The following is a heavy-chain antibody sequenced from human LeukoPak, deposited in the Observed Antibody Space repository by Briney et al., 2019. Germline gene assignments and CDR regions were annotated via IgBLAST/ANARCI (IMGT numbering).Heavy chain of an antibody. CDR1: GGSMRSYY. V-gene: IGHV4-59*01. CDR2: IYYSGST. Sequence: SETLSLTCTVSGGSMRSYYWSWIRQPPGRGLEWIGFIYYSGSTNYNPSLKSRVTISVDTSKNQFSLKLSSVTAADTAVYYCARVPITMIVGEDAFDIWGQGTMVTVSS. CDR3: ARVPITMIVGEDAFDI. D-gene: IGHD3-22*01. J-gene: IGHJ3*02.